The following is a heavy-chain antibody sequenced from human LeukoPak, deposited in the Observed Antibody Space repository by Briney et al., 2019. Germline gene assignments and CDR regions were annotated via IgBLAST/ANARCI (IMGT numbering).Heavy chain of an antibody. D-gene: IGHD3-3*02. V-gene: IGHV3-9*01. CDR2: IIWNGGGI. J-gene: IGHJ4*02. CDR3: AKDTMALASSWTREVY. Sequence: SLRLSCAASGVTFYGYAMHWGRQAPGKGLEGGSGIIWNGGGIGYADSVKGRFTISRDNAKHSLYLQMNSLRAEDTALYYCAKDTMALASSWTREVYWGQGTLVTVSS. CDR1: GVTFYGYA.